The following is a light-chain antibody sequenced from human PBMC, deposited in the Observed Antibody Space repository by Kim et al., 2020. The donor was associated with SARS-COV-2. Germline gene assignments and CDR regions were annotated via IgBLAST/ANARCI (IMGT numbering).Light chain of an antibody. CDR2: ATS. CDR3: HQYGSSPWT. J-gene: IGKJ1*01. CDR1: QSVRSNY. V-gene: IGKV3-20*01. Sequence: SPGARATLSCRASQSVRSNYLAWYQQRPGQAPRLLIYATSSRATGIPDRFSGSGSGTDFTLTISRLEADDFAVYSCHQYGSSPWTFGQGTKVDIK.